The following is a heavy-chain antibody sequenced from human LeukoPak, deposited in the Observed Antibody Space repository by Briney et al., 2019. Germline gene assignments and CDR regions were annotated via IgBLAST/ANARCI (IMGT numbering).Heavy chain of an antibody. CDR3: AKVTGGDMITYGGLDY. Sequence: PGGSLRLSCAASRFTFNSYAMSWVRQAPGKGLEWVSGISGSGGSPFYADSVKGRFTISRDNSKNMLYLQMNSLRAEDTAVYYCAKVTGGDMITYGGLDYWGQGTLVTVSS. CDR2: ISGSGGSP. J-gene: IGHJ4*02. CDR1: RFTFNSYA. D-gene: IGHD3-16*01. V-gene: IGHV3-23*01.